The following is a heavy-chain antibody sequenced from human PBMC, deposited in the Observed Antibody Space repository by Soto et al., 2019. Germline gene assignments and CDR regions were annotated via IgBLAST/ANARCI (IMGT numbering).Heavy chain of an antibody. CDR3: ARGVWGYYGSGSYYKNPGADYYYYYYMDV. J-gene: IGHJ6*03. CDR2: IYYSGST. V-gene: IGHV4-59*01. D-gene: IGHD3-10*01. CDR1: GGSISSYY. Sequence: SETLSLTCTVSGGSISSYYWSWFRQPPGKGLEWIGYIYYSGSTNYNPSLKSRVTISVDTSKNQFSLKLSSVTAADTAVYYCARGVWGYYGSGSYYKNPGADYYYYYYMDVWGKGTTVTVSS.